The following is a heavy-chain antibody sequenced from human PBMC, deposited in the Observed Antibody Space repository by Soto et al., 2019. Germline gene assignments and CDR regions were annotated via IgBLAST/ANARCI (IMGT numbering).Heavy chain of an antibody. J-gene: IGHJ4*02. Sequence: GGSLRLSCAASGFTFSNYAMHWVRQAPGKGLEWVAVISYDGSNENYADSVKGRLTISRDNSKNTLYLQMNSLRAEDTAVYYCARGGHCSGGSCFMEEHSWGQGNLVTVSS. CDR1: GFTFSNYA. V-gene: IGHV3-30-3*01. CDR2: ISYDGSNE. D-gene: IGHD2-15*01. CDR3: ARGGHCSGGSCFMEEHS.